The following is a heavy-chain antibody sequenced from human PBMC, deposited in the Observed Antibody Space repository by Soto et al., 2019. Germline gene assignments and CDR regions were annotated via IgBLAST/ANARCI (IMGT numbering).Heavy chain of an antibody. V-gene: IGHV4-30-2*01. CDR2: IYHSGCT. Sequence: QLQLQESGSGLVKPSQTLSLTCAVSGGSISIGGYSWSWIRQPLGKGLEWIGYIYHSGCTYYNPSLKSRVTISVDRSKKQFSLKLSYVTAADTAVYYCAIAGGLGPVAVDYWGPGTLVTVSS. D-gene: IGHD6-19*01. CDR1: GGSISIGGYS. CDR3: AIAGGLGPVAVDY. J-gene: IGHJ4*02.